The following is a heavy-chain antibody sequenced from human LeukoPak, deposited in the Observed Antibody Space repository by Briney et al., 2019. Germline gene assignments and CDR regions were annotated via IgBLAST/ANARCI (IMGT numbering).Heavy chain of an antibody. Sequence: PSETLSLTCAVYGGSFSGYYWSWIRQPPGKGLEWIGEINHSGSTNYNPSLKSRVTISVDTSKNQFSPKLSSVTAADTAVYYCARGNNYDSSGNDYWGQGTLVTVSS. CDR1: GGSFSGYY. CDR3: ARGNNYDSSGNDY. J-gene: IGHJ4*02. V-gene: IGHV4-34*01. D-gene: IGHD3-22*01. CDR2: INHSGST.